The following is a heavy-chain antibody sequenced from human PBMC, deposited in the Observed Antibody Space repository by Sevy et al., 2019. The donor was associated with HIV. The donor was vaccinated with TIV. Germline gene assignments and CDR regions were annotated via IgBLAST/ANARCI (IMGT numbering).Heavy chain of an antibody. J-gene: IGHJ4*02. V-gene: IGHV3-33*01. Sequence: GGSLRLSCAASGFTFSTYGMHWVRQAPGKGLEWVAVIWFDGSNTYYADSVKGRFTISRDIVKNTLHLQMNSLRAEDTAVYYCARDLEFYDYGDYGPAFMPDYWGQGTLVTVSS. CDR2: IWFDGSNT. CDR3: ARDLEFYDYGDYGPAFMPDY. D-gene: IGHD4-17*01. CDR1: GFTFSTYG.